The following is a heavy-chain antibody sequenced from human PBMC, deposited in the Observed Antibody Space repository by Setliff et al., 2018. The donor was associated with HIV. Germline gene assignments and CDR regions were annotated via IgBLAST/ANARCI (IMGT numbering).Heavy chain of an antibody. V-gene: IGHV7-4-1*02. CDR3: ARALYGEYGGDLNWLDP. CDR1: GYSFINYA. Sequence: ASVKVSCKASGYSFINYAMNWVRQAPGQGLEWMGWINTQTGSPTYAQAFTGRFVFSVDTSVTTAYLQISGLKADDTAVYYCARALYGEYGGDLNWLDPWGHGTLVTVSS. CDR2: INTQTGSP. J-gene: IGHJ5*02. D-gene: IGHD4-17*01.